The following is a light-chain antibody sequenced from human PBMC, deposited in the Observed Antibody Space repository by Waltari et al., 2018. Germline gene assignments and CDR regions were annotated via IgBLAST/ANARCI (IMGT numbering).Light chain of an antibody. CDR1: TSDIGNHDY. V-gene: IGLV2-14*01. Sequence: QSALTQPASVSGSPGQSIPISCTGTTSDIGNHDYVSWYQQHPGKAPKLLIYEGTNRASGVSTRFSGAKSGSTASLTISGVQADDEAHYYCSSYTGGSTLLVFGGGTDLTVL. CDR3: SSYTGGSTLLV. J-gene: IGLJ2*01. CDR2: EGT.